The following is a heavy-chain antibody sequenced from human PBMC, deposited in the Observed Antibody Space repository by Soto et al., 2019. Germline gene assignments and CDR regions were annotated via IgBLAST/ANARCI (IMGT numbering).Heavy chain of an antibody. CDR1: GGSISSGDYY. J-gene: IGHJ6*02. Sequence: SETLSLTCTVSGGSISSGDYYWSWIRQPPGKGLEWIGYIYYSGSTYYNPSLKSRVTISVDTSKNQFSLKLSSVTAADTAVYYCARDGRYYDFWSGYYNFCGYYGMDVWGQGTTVTVSS. CDR3: ARDGRYYDFWSGYYNFCGYYGMDV. D-gene: IGHD3-3*01. CDR2: IYYSGST. V-gene: IGHV4-30-4*01.